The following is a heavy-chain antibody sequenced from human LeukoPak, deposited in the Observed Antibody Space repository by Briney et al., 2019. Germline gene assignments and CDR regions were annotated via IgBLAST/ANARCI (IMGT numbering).Heavy chain of an antibody. J-gene: IGHJ6*03. D-gene: IGHD2-8*01. CDR3: ANGNRCTSPNCLGYYYFYMDV. CDR2: FSGSGGTT. V-gene: IGHV3-23*01. Sequence: GASVKVSCKASGGTFSSYAMNWVRQAPGRGLEWVSGFSGSGGTTYYADSVKGRFTISRDNSKNTLYLQMNSLRAEDTAVYYCANGNRCTSPNCLGYYYFYMDVWGKGTTVTVSS. CDR1: GGTFSSYA.